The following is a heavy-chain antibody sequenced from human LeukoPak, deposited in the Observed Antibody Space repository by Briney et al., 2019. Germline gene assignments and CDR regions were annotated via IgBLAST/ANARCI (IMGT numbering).Heavy chain of an antibody. D-gene: IGHD3-10*01. V-gene: IGHV3-11*01. CDR1: GFTFSDYY. Sequence: GGSLRLSCAASGFTFSDYYMSWIRQAPGKGLEWVSYISSSGSTIYYADSVKGRFTISRDNAKNSLYLQMNSLRVEDTGIYYCARDRAPKARVGGMDVWGQGTTVIVSS. CDR3: ARDRAPKARVGGMDV. J-gene: IGHJ6*02. CDR2: ISSSGSTI.